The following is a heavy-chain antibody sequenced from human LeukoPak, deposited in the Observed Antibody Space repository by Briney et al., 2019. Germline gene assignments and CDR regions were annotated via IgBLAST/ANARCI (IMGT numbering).Heavy chain of an antibody. J-gene: IGHJ6*03. CDR2: IRYNGNNQ. CDR3: AKDSAFYYIDV. Sequence: GGSLRLSCAASGFTFNNYGMHWVRQAPGKGLEWVAFIRYNGNNQYYADSVKGRFTISRDNSKNTLYLQMSSLKGDDTAVYYCAKDSAFYYIDVWGKGTTVIISS. V-gene: IGHV3-30*02. D-gene: IGHD3-10*01. CDR1: GFTFNNYG.